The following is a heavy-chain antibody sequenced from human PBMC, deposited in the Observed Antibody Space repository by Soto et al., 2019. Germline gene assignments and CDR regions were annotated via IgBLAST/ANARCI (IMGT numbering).Heavy chain of an antibody. V-gene: IGHV4-4*02. D-gene: IGHD1-7*01. CDR1: GGSFPSNNW. CDR3: ASRDPGTSVDY. Sequence: GTPSLPCAVSGGSFPSNNWWTWVRQPPGQGLEWIGEIYRTGSTNYNPSLKSRVTISLDKSEKQISLKVTSLTAADTAVYYCASRDPGTSVDYWGQGTLVTVSS. J-gene: IGHJ4*02. CDR2: IYRTGST.